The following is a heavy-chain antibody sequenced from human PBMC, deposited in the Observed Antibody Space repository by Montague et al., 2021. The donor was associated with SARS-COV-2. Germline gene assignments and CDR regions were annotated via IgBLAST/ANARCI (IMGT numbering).Heavy chain of an antibody. CDR3: ARGEGRSGHDY. V-gene: IGHV4-31*03. D-gene: IGHD6-19*01. Sequence: TLSLTCTVSGGSISSGGYYCSWIRQHPGKGLGWVGYIYYSGSTYYHPSLKSRGTIAVDTSKNQFSRKLSSVTAAATAVYYGARGEGRSGHDYWGQGTLVTVSS. CDR1: GGSISSGGYY. J-gene: IGHJ4*02. CDR2: IYYSGST.